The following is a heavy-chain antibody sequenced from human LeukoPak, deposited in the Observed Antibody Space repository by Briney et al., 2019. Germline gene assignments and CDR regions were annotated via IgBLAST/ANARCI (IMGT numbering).Heavy chain of an antibody. CDR3: ARDGHCTSSSCLGYYMDV. D-gene: IGHD2-15*01. V-gene: IGHV3-48*01. CDR2: ISGSSSPI. CDR1: GFTFSSYS. J-gene: IGHJ6*03. Sequence: GGSLRLSCAASGFTFSSYSMNWVRQAPGKGLEWLSYISGSSSPIYYADSVKGRFTISRDNAKSSLYLQLNSLRAEDTAVYYCARDGHCTSSSCLGYYMDVWGKGTTVTVPS.